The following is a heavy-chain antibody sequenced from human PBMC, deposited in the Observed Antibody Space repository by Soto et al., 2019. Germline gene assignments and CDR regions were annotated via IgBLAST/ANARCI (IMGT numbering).Heavy chain of an antibody. J-gene: IGHJ3*02. D-gene: IGHD3-3*02. Sequence: ASVKVSCKAAGYTFSTYTMNWVRQAPGQSLEWMGWINAGSGNTKYSQNFQGRVSITRDTSASTVYMELTGLKSEDTAVYYCARDTETLGPRANDALDICGQGTMVTVSS. V-gene: IGHV1-3*01. CDR2: INAGSGNT. CDR3: ARDTETLGPRANDALDI. CDR1: GYTFSTYT.